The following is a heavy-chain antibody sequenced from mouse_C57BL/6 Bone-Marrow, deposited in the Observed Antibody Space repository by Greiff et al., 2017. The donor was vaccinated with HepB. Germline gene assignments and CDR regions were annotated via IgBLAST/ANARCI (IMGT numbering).Heavy chain of an antibody. V-gene: IGHV7-1*01. CDR3: ARAYYYGSVQDYAMDY. CDR1: GFTFSDFY. J-gene: IGHJ4*01. D-gene: IGHD1-1*01. CDR2: SRNKANDYTT. Sequence: EVKVEESGGGLVQSGRSLRLSCATSGFTFSDFYMEWVRQAPGKGLEWIAASRNKANDYTTEYSASVKGRFIVSRDTSQSILYLQMNALRAEDTAIYYCARAYYYGSVQDYAMDYWGQGTSVTVSS.